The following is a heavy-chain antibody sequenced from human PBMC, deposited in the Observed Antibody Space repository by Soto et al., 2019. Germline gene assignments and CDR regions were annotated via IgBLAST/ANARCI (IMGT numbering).Heavy chain of an antibody. CDR3: ARDGWGSNWYFEI. D-gene: IGHD3-16*01. Sequence: WVRQAPGKGLEWVAVISYDGKQTYYADSVKGRFTISKDKSKRTLYLQMDSLRVDDTAVYYCARDGWGSNWYFEIWGRGTLVTVSS. V-gene: IGHV3-30*03. CDR2: ISYDGKQT. J-gene: IGHJ2*01.